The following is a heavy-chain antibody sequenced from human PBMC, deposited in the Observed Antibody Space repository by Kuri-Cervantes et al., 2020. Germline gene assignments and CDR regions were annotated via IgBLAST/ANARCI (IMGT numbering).Heavy chain of an antibody. J-gene: IGHJ4*02. CDR3: ARGDFEY. V-gene: IGHV4-34*01. CDR2: INHSGST. Sequence: ESLKISCAVYGGSFSGYYWSWIRQPPGKGLEWIGEINHSGSTYYNPSLKSRITISVDTSKNQFSLKLSSVTAADTAVYFCARGDFEYWGRGTLVTVSS. CDR1: GGSFSGYY.